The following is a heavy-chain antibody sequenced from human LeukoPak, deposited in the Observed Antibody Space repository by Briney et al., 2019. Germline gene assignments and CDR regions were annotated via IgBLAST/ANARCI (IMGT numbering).Heavy chain of an antibody. J-gene: IGHJ3*02. Sequence: ASVKVSCKASGYIFTNYYIHWVRQAPGQGLEWMGIINPGGGSTNYAQKFQGRVTMTRDTPTSTVYMELSSLRSEDTAVYYCARDFGKYYLHKGCSFDIWGQGTMVTVSS. CDR1: GYIFTNYY. CDR2: INPGGGST. CDR3: ARDFGKYYLHKGCSFDI. D-gene: IGHD3-10*01. V-gene: IGHV1-46*01.